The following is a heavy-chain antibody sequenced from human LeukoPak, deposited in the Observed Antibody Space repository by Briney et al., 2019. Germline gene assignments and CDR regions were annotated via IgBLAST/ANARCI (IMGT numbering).Heavy chain of an antibody. CDR1: GFTFSSYE. D-gene: IGHD2-2*01. CDR2: ISSSSSYI. Sequence: PGRSLRLSCAASGFTFSSYEMNWVRQAPGKWLEWVSSISSSSSYIYYADSVKGRFTISRDNAKNSLYLQVNSLRAEDTAVYYCARPGVTQGYCSSTSCYAHYYYMDVWGKGTTVTVSS. J-gene: IGHJ6*03. V-gene: IGHV3-21*01. CDR3: ARPGVTQGYCSSTSCYAHYYYMDV.